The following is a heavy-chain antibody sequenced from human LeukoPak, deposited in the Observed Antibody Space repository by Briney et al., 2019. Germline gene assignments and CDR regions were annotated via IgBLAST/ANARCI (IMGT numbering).Heavy chain of an antibody. CDR3: ARAIRNQLLSDH. V-gene: IGHV1-8*01. D-gene: IGHD2-2*01. J-gene: IGHJ4*02. CDR1: GYTFSAYD. CDR2: MNPNSGNT. Sequence: ASVKVSCKASGYTFSAYDVMWVRQATGQGLEWMGWMNPNSGNTGYALKFRGRVTMTGDTSISTAYMELSSLISEDTAVYYCARAIRNQLLSDHWGPGTLVTVSS.